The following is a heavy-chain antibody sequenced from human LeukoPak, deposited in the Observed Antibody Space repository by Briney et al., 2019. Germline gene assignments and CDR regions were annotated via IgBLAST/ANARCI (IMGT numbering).Heavy chain of an antibody. D-gene: IGHD6-6*01. CDR3: AKGVAIAARRGPPQH. V-gene: IGHV3-30*18. CDR2: ISYDGSNK. J-gene: IGHJ1*01. Sequence: PGRSLRLSCAASGFTFSSYGMHWVRQAPGKGLEWVAVISYDGSNKYYADSVKGRSTISRDNSKNTLYLQMNSLRAEDTAVYYCAKGVAIAARRGPPQHWGQGTLVTVSS. CDR1: GFTFSSYG.